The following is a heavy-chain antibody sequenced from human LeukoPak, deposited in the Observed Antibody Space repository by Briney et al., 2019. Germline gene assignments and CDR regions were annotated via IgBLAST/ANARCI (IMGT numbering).Heavy chain of an antibody. J-gene: IGHJ5*02. Sequence: ASVKVCCKASGYTFTSYGISRVRQAPGQGLEWMGWISAYNGNTNYAQKLQGRVTMTTDTSTSTAYMELRSLRSDDTAVYYCARDGTAMVRDWFDPWGQGTLVTVSS. CDR1: GYTFTSYG. D-gene: IGHD5-18*01. CDR3: ARDGTAMVRDWFDP. CDR2: ISAYNGNT. V-gene: IGHV1-18*01.